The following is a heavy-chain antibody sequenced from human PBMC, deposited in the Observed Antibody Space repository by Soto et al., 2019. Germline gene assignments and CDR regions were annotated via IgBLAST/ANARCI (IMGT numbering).Heavy chain of an antibody. D-gene: IGHD2-15*01. Sequence: QVQLVQSGAEVKKPGASVKVSCKASGYTFTSYGISWVRQAPGQGLEWMGWISAYNGNTNYAQKLQGRVTMTTDTSTSTAYMELRSLRSNDTAVYYCARVLYCSGGSCYAAPFDYWGQGTLVTVSS. CDR2: ISAYNGNT. CDR3: ARVLYCSGGSCYAAPFDY. CDR1: GYTFTSYG. V-gene: IGHV1-18*01. J-gene: IGHJ4*02.